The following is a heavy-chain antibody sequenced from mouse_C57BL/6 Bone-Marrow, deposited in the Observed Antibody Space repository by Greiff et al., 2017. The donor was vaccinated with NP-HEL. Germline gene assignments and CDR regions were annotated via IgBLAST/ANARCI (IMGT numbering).Heavy chain of an antibody. Sequence: QVQLQQSGAELVRPGTSVKMSCKASGYTFTNYWIGWAKQRPGHGLEWIGDIYPGGGYTNYNEKFKGKATLTADKSSSTAYMQFSSLTSEDSAIYYCAGYYGREGYYAMDYWGQGTSVTVSS. CDR2: IYPGGGYT. CDR1: GYTFTNYW. J-gene: IGHJ4*01. CDR3: AGYYGREGYYAMDY. V-gene: IGHV1-63*01. D-gene: IGHD1-1*01.